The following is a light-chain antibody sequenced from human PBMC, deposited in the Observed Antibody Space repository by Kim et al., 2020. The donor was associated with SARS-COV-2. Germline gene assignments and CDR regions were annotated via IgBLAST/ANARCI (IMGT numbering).Light chain of an antibody. V-gene: IGKV3-20*01. Sequence: SPGERATLSCRASQSVSNDYLAWYQQKPGQAPRLLIYGASSRATGIPDRFSGSGSGTDFTLTISRLETEDIAMYYCQQYGSSPETFGQGTKVEIK. CDR2: GAS. J-gene: IGKJ1*01. CDR3: QQYGSSPET. CDR1: QSVSNDY.